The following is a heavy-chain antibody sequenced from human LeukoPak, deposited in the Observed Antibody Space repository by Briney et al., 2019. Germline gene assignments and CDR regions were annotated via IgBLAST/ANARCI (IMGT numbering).Heavy chain of an antibody. CDR3: AREDYGGNYDY. J-gene: IGHJ4*02. V-gene: IGHV3-21*01. D-gene: IGHD4-23*01. CDR2: IISNSRYI. Sequence: GGSLRLSCAASGFTFSSYTMNWVRQAPGRGREWVSSIISNSRYIHYADSVKGRFTISRDNAKNSLYLQMNSLRAEDTAVYYCAREDYGGNYDYWGQGTLVTVSS. CDR1: GFTFSSYT.